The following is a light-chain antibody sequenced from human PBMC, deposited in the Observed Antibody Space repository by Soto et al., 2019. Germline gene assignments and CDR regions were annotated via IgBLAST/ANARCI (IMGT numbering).Light chain of an antibody. CDR2: GAS. J-gene: IGKJ2*01. V-gene: IGKV3-15*01. Sequence: MTQSPSSLSASVGDRVTIACRASQTIYSYLNWYQQKPGQAPRLLMFGASTRATGVPARISGSGSGTEFTLTISSLQSEDFAAYYCQQYSRWPPTFGQGTKLAIK. CDR3: QQYSRWPPT. CDR1: QTIYSY.